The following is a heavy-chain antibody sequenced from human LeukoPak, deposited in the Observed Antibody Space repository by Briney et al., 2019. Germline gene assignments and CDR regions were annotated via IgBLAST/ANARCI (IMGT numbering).Heavy chain of an antibody. D-gene: IGHD4-17*01. V-gene: IGHV4-59*01. CDR2: INYSGNT. CDR3: AREGRQDYVYFDY. J-gene: IGHJ4*02. Sequence: PSETLSLTCTVSGDSISSYYWSWIRQPPGKGLEWIGYINYSGNTNYNPSLKSRVTISVDTSKNQFSLGLSSVTAADTAVYYCAREGRQDYVYFDYWGQGTLVTVSS. CDR1: GDSISSYY.